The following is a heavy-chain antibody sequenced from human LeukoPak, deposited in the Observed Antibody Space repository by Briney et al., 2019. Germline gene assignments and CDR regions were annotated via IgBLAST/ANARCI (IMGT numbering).Heavy chain of an antibody. CDR2: MYYSGST. D-gene: IGHD6-19*01. Sequence: SETLSLTCTVSGGSISSSRNYWGWIRQPPGKGLEWIGSMYYSGSTYYNPSLKSRVTMSVDTSKNQFSLKLSSVTAADTAIYYCARIYSRGWSLDYWGPGTLVTVSS. V-gene: IGHV4-39*07. CDR1: GGSISSSRNY. J-gene: IGHJ4*02. CDR3: ARIYSRGWSLDY.